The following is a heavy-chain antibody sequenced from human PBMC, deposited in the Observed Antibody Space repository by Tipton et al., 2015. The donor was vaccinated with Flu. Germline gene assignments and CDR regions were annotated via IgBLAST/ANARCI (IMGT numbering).Heavy chain of an antibody. Sequence: TLSLTCTVSGGSISSYYWSWIRQPAGKGLEWIGRIYTSGSTNYNPSLKSRVTMSVDTSKNQFSLKLSSVTAADTAVYYCARGSPYDFWSGYYVPYYYYYMDVWGKGTTVTVSS. CDR2: IYTSGST. CDR1: GGSISSYY. CDR3: ARGSPYDFWSGYYVPYYYYYMDV. J-gene: IGHJ6*03. D-gene: IGHD3-3*01. V-gene: IGHV4-4*07.